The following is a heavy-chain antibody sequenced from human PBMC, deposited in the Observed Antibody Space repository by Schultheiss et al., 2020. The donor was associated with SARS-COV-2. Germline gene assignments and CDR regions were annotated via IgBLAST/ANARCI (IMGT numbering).Heavy chain of an antibody. D-gene: IGHD2-15*01. CDR2: IYYSGST. Sequence: LRLSCAASGFTVSSNYMSWVRQHPGKGLEWIGYIYYSGSTSYNPSLKSRVTISLDTSKNQFSLNLNSVTAADTAVYYCARDPNGYCSGDSCYYVWGQGTLVTVSS. CDR1: GFTVSSNY. J-gene: IGHJ4*02. CDR3: ARDPNGYCSGDSCYYV. V-gene: IGHV4-31*02.